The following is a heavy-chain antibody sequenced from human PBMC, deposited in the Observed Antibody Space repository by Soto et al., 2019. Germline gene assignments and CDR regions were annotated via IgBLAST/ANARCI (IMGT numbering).Heavy chain of an antibody. CDR2: LYTGGST. Sequence: EVQVVESGGGLVQPGGSLRLSCAASGFTVSSYYMSWVRQAPGKGLEWVSVLYTGGSTYYADSVNGRFTISRHNSVNTLYLQMNSLRVEDTAVYYCARGDLTDVWGKGTTVTVSS. J-gene: IGHJ6*04. CDR1: GFTVSSYY. CDR3: ARGDLTDV. V-gene: IGHV3-53*04.